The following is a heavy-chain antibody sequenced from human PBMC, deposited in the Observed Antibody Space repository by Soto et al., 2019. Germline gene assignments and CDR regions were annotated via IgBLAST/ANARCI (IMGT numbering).Heavy chain of an antibody. CDR1: GFTFSNAW. D-gene: IGHD5-12*01. CDR3: TTDQVEGREMATIGYPNYYYYYGMDV. J-gene: IGHJ6*02. Sequence: GGSLRLSCAASGFTFSNAWMNWVRQAPGKGLEWVGRIKSKTDGGTTDYAAPVKGRFTISRDDSKNTLYLQMNSLKTEDTAVYYCTTDQVEGREMATIGYPNYYYYYGMDVWGQGTTVTVSS. V-gene: IGHV3-15*07. CDR2: IKSKTDGGTT.